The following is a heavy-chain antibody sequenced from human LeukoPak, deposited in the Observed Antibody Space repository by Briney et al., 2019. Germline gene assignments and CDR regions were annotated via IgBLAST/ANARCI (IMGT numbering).Heavy chain of an antibody. Sequence: GGSLRLSCAASGFTFGNYATSWVRQAPGKGLEWVSSLSGSGGTTYYADSVKDRLIISRDNSANTLYLQMSSLRVEDTAVYFCVRSRDGYNSNSPLDYWGRGTLVTVSS. CDR3: VRSRDGYNSNSPLDY. V-gene: IGHV3-23*01. J-gene: IGHJ4*02. CDR1: GFTFGNYA. D-gene: IGHD5-24*01. CDR2: LSGSGGTT.